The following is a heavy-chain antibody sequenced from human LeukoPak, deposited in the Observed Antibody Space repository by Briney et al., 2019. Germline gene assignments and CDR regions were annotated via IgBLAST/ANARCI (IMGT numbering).Heavy chain of an antibody. V-gene: IGHV4-34*01. CDR1: GGSFSCDY. D-gene: IGHD6-13*01. J-gene: IGHJ4*02. CDR2: INHSGST. CDR3: ARLYSRVAFDY. Sequence: SETLSLTCSVYGGSFSCDYCSWSRQPPGKVLEGIGEINHSGSTNYNPYLTSRVNISVDTSKNQFSLKLSSVTAADTAVYYCARLYSRVAFDYWGQGTLVTVSS.